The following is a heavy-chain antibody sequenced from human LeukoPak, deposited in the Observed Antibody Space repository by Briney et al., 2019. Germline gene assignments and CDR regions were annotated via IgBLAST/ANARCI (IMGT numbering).Heavy chain of an antibody. CDR1: GYTFTSYA. Sequence: GASVKVSCKASGYTFTSYAIQWVRQAPGQRLEWMGWILTGNGNTKYSQKFQDRVTITRDTSASTVYMELRSLRSDDTAVYYCARVRAYYDILTGTQVGYYFDYWGQGTLVTVSS. J-gene: IGHJ4*02. CDR3: ARVRAYYDILTGTQVGYYFDY. D-gene: IGHD3-9*01. V-gene: IGHV1-3*04. CDR2: ILTGNGNT.